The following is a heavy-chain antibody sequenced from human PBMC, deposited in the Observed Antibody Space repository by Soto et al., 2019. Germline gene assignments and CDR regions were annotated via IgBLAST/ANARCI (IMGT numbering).Heavy chain of an antibody. J-gene: IGHJ6*02. Sequence: EVQLVESGGGLVQPGGSLRLSCAASGFTFSAFEMNWVRQAPGKGLEWLSYIYNSGSTMTYADSVKGRFAISRDNAKNSLYLEMYSLRAEDTAVYYCARGSGGTGLDVWGQGTTVTVSS. D-gene: IGHD1-1*01. CDR1: GFTFSAFE. CDR2: IYNSGSTM. V-gene: IGHV3-48*03. CDR3: ARGSGGTGLDV.